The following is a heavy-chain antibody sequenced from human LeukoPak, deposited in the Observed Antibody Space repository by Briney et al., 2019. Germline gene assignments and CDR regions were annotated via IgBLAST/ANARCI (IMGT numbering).Heavy chain of an antibody. CDR2: IYTSGST. D-gene: IGHD3-16*02. V-gene: IGHV4-4*09. CDR3: ARLSDDDPLRKYFDY. CDR1: GGSISSYY. Sequence: KPSETLSLTCTVSGGSISSYYWSWIRQPPGKGLEWIGYIYTSGSTNYNPSLKSRVTISVDTSKNQFSLKLSSVTAADTAVYYCARLSDDDPLRKYFDYWGQGTLVTVSS. J-gene: IGHJ4*02.